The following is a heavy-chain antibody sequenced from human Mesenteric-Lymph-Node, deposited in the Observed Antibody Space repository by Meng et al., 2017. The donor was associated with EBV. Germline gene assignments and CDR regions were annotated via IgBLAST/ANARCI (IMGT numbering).Heavy chain of an antibody. Sequence: QEQEQNGGSGMLQPSETLSLTCAVYGESFSGYYWSWIRQPPGKGLEWIGEINHSGTTNYNPSLESRVTISVDTSKNQLSLKLTSLTAADTAVYYCARLGNGHWGQGTLVTVSS. CDR1: GESFSGYY. V-gene: IGHV4-34*01. CDR3: ARLGNGH. CDR2: INHSGTT. J-gene: IGHJ4*02.